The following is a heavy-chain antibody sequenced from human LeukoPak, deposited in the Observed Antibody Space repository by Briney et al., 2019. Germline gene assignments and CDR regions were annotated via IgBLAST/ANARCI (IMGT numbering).Heavy chain of an antibody. CDR2: ITSNGGRT. J-gene: IGHJ4*02. D-gene: IGHD5-18*01. V-gene: IGHV3-64*01. CDR1: GFTFSNYA. CDR3: ARDQGDSYGSYYFDY. Sequence: QPGGSLRLSCEASGFTFSNYAMHWVRQAPGQGLEYVSAITSNGGRTYYASSVKGRFTISRDNSKNTLYLQMGSLRAEDMALYYCARDQGDSYGSYYFDYWSQGTLVTVSS.